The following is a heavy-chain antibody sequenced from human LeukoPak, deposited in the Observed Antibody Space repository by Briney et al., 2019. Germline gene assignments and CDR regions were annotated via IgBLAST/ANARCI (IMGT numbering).Heavy chain of an antibody. CDR1: GGSFSGYY. D-gene: IGHD2-2*01. V-gene: IGHV4-34*01. J-gene: IGHJ4*02. CDR2: INHSGST. CDR3: ARRARSTPPDY. Sequence: SETLSLTCAVYGGSFSGYYWSWIRQPPGKGLEWSGEINHSGSTNYNPSLKSRVTISVDTSKNQFSLKLSSVTAADPAVYWCARRARSTPPDYWGQGTLVTVSS.